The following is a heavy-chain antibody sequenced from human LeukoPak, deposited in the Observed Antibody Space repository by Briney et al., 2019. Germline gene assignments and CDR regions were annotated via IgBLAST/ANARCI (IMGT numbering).Heavy chain of an antibody. CDR2: ISSSSSYI. CDR3: ASAYGDYRYYFDY. J-gene: IGHJ4*02. CDR1: GFTFSSYS. Sequence: PGGSLRLSCAASGFTFSSYSMNWVRQAPGKGLEWVSSISSSSSYIYYADSVKGRFTISRDNAKNSLYLQMNSLGAEDTAVYYCASAYGDYRYYFDYWGQGTLVTVSS. V-gene: IGHV3-21*01. D-gene: IGHD4-17*01.